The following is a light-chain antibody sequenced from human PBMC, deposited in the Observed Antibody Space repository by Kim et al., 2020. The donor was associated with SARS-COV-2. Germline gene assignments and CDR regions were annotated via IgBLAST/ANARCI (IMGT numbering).Light chain of an antibody. Sequence: QSVLTQPASVSGSPGQSITISCTGTSSDVGGYNYVSWYQQHPGKAPKLMIYDVSNRPSGVSNRFSGSKSGNTASLTISGLLAEDEADYYCSSYTSILHVVFGGGTKLTVL. CDR1: SSDVGGYNY. CDR2: DVS. V-gene: IGLV2-14*03. CDR3: SSYTSILHVV. J-gene: IGLJ2*01.